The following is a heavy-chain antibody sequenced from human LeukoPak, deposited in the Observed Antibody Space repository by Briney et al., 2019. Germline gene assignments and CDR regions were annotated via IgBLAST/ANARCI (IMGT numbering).Heavy chain of an antibody. CDR2: IKQDGSEK. Sequence: PGGSLRLSCAASGFTFSSYWMSWVRQAPGKGLEWVANIKQDGSEKYYVDSVKGRFTISRDNAKNSLYLQMNSLRAEDTALYYCAKAKYGDYAAFDIWGQGTMVTVSS. CDR3: AKAKYGDYAAFDI. D-gene: IGHD4-17*01. V-gene: IGHV3-7*03. J-gene: IGHJ3*02. CDR1: GFTFSSYW.